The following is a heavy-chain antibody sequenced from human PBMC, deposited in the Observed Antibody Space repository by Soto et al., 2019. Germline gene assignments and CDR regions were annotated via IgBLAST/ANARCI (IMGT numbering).Heavy chain of an antibody. Sequence: GASVKVSCKASGGTFSSYAISWVRQAPGQGLEWMGGIIPIFGTANYAQKFQCRVTITADESTSTAYMELSSLRSEDTAVYYCARAGYKNTHYYYYGMDVCGQRTRVTVSS. J-gene: IGHJ6*02. V-gene: IGHV1-69*13. CDR2: IIPIFGTA. D-gene: IGHD1-20*01. CDR3: ARAGYKNTHYYYYGMDV. CDR1: GGTFSSYA.